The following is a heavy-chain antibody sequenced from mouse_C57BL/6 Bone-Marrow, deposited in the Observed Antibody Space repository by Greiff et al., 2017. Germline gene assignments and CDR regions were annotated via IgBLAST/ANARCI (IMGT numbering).Heavy chain of an antibody. J-gene: IGHJ2*01. CDR2: IWSGGST. D-gene: IGHD1-1*01. V-gene: IGHV2-2*01. CDR1: GFSLTSYG. Sequence: VQLQQSGPGLVQPSQSLSITCTVSGFSLTSYGVHWVRQSPGKGLEWLGVIWSGGSTDYNAAFISRLSISKDNSKSQVFFKRNSLQADDTAIDYCARNPLITTVVLYYFDYWGQGTTLTVSS. CDR3: ARNPLITTVVLYYFDY.